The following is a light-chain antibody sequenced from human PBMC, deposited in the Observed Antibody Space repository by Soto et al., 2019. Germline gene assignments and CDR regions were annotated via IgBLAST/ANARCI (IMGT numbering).Light chain of an antibody. CDR1: SSDVGAYNY. Sequence: QSALTQPPSASGSPGQSVTISCTGTSSDVGAYNYVSWYQRHPGKAPKLMIYEVNKRPSGVPGRFSGSKSGNTASLTVSGLQAEDEADYYCSSYAGKNNFYVFGTGTKVTVL. V-gene: IGLV2-8*01. CDR2: EVN. J-gene: IGLJ1*01. CDR3: SSYAGKNNFYV.